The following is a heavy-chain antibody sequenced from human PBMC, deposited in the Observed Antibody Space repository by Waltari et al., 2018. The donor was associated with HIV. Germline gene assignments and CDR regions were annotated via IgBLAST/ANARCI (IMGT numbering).Heavy chain of an antibody. CDR2: INHGGDT. CDR3: ATVAATPNYFDY. Sequence: QVQLQQWGAGQLKPSETLSLTCAVYGGSLSNYFWSWIRQTPEKGLEGIAEINHGGDTKYNPSLRSRVTISVDTSKIHFSLKLTSVTAADTAVYYCATVAATPNYFDYWGQGTLVTVSS. D-gene: IGHD2-15*01. CDR1: GGSLSNYF. J-gene: IGHJ4*02. V-gene: IGHV4-34*02.